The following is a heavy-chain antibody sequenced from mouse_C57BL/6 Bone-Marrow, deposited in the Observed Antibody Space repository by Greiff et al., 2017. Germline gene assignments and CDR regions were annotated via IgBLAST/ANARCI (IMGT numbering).Heavy chain of an antibody. V-gene: IGHV1-50*01. J-gene: IGHJ2*01. D-gene: IGHD2-3*01. CDR3: ARWLLRLLDY. CDR2: IDPSDSYT. Sequence: VQLQQPGAELVKPGASVKLSCKASGYTFTSYWMQWVKQRPGQGLEWIGEIDPSDSYTNYNQKFKGKATLTVDTSSSTAYMQLSSLTTEDSAIYYCARWLLRLLDYWGQGTTLTVSS. CDR1: GYTFTSYW.